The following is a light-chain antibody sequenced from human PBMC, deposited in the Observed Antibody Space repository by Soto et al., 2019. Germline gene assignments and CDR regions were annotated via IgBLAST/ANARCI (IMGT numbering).Light chain of an antibody. CDR2: EVN. CDR1: SSDVGGYNY. V-gene: IGLV2-8*01. Sequence: QSALTQPPSASGSPGQSVTISCTGTSSDVGGYNYVSWYQQYPGKVPKLTVYEVNKRPSGVPDRFSGSKSGNTASLTVSGLQADDEADYYCTSYAGGNNVFGTGTKLTVL. CDR3: TSYAGGNNV. J-gene: IGLJ1*01.